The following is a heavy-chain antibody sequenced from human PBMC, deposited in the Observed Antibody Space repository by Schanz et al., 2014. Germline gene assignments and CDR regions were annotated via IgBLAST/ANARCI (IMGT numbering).Heavy chain of an antibody. V-gene: IGHV1-2*02. D-gene: IGHD2-21*01. CDR1: GYTFTDYY. CDR2: ISANSGGT. CDR3: ERAIFGSGHGDV. Sequence: QVQLVQSGAEVKKPGASVKVSCKASGYTFTDYYIHWVRQAPEQGVEWMGWISANSGGTSYAQKFPVKGTMTRDRYNTTTSMELQRLNSGAADVDYCERAIFGSGHGDVWGQGTTVTVSS. J-gene: IGHJ6*02.